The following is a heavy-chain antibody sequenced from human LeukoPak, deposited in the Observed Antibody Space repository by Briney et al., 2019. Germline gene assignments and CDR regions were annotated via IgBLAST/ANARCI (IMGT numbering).Heavy chain of an antibody. Sequence: PGGSLRLSCAASGFTFSSYDFHWVRQATGKGLRWVSAIGTAGDTYYLDSVKGRFTISRENAKNSLYLQMNSLRAGDTAVYYCAREAAHCSNGVCPLDYWGQGTLVTVSS. J-gene: IGHJ4*02. CDR1: GFTFSSYD. CDR3: AREAAHCSNGVCPLDY. CDR2: IGTAGDT. D-gene: IGHD2-8*01. V-gene: IGHV3-13*01.